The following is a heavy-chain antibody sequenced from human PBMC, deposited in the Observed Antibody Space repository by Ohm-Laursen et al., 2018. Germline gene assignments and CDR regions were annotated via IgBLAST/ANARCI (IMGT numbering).Heavy chain of an antibody. CDR2: ISGDVNYI. D-gene: IGHD6-13*01. J-gene: IGHJ4*02. CDR3: ARDATAGGTLG. V-gene: IGHV3-21*01. CDR1: GFAFSAYN. Sequence: SLRLSCTASGFAFSAYNMYWVRQAPGKGLEWVSSISGDVNYIYYADSVKGRFTISRDNAKSSLYLQMHSLRGDDTAVYYCARDATAGGTLGWGQGTLVTVSS.